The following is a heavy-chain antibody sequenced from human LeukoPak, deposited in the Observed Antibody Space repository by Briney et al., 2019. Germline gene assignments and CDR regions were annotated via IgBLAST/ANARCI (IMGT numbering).Heavy chain of an antibody. CDR1: GGSFSGYY. J-gene: IGHJ5*02. CDR3: ARGGGVYDIVVVVAAQNWFDP. CDR2: INHSGST. D-gene: IGHD2-15*01. Sequence: PSETLSLTCAVYGGSFSGYYWSWIRQPPGKGREWIGEINHSGSTNYNPSLKSRVTISVDTSKNQFSLKLSSVTAADTAVYYCARGGGVYDIVVVVAAQNWFDPWGQGTLVTVSS. V-gene: IGHV4-34*01.